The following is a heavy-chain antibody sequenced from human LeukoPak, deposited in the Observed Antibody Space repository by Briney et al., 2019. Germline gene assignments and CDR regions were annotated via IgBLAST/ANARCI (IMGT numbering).Heavy chain of an antibody. D-gene: IGHD6-19*01. Sequence: GGSLRLSCAASGFTFSSYAMSWVRQAPGKGLEWVSAISGGGGSIYYADSVKGRFTISRDNSNNTLYLQMNSLRAEDTALYHCARVNDGYSSGWYNYWGQGTLVTVSS. CDR1: GFTFSSYA. CDR2: ISGGGGSI. V-gene: IGHV3-23*01. J-gene: IGHJ4*02. CDR3: ARVNDGYSSGWYNY.